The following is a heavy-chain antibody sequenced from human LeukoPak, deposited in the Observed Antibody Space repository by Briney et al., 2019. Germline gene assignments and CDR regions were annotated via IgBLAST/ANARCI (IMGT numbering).Heavy chain of an antibody. V-gene: IGHV1-3*03. CDR1: GYTFISYA. D-gene: IGHD3-3*01. J-gene: IGHJ4*02. Sequence: ASVKVSCKSSGYTFISYAMHWVRQAPGQRLEWMGWMNAGNGNTKYSQKFQGRVTITRDTSASTAYMELSSLKSEDMAVYYCARDAAPDDFWSGYYTCWGQGTLVTVSS. CDR3: ARDAAPDDFWSGYYTC. CDR2: MNAGNGNT.